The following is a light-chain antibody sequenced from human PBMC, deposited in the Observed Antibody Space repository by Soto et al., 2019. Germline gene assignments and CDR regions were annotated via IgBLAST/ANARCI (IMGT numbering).Light chain of an antibody. CDR2: EVS. CDR3: SSYADSALL. J-gene: IGLJ2*01. V-gene: IGLV2-8*01. CDR1: SSDVGGYNY. Sequence: QSALTQPPSASGSPGQSVTISCTGTSSDVGGYNYVSWYQQHPGKAPKLIIYEVSKRPPGVPDRFSGSKSGNTASLTVSGLQAEDEADYYCSSYADSALLFGGGTKLTVL.